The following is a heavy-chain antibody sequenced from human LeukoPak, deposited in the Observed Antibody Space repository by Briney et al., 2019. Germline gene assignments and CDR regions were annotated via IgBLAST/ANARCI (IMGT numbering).Heavy chain of an antibody. V-gene: IGHV4-59*01. CDR3: ARVARLTNFDY. D-gene: IGHD6-25*01. CDR1: SGSISSYY. CDR2: IYYSGST. Sequence: PSETLSLTCTVSSGSISSYYWSWIRQPPGKGLEWIGYIYYSGSTNYNSSLKSRVTISVDTSNNQFSLNLNSVTAADTAVYYCARVARLTNFDYWGQGTLVTVSS. J-gene: IGHJ4*02.